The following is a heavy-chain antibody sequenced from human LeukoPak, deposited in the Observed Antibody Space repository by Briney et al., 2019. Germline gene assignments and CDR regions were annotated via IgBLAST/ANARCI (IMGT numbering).Heavy chain of an antibody. CDR1: GDSISSYY. J-gene: IGHJ5*02. Sequence: SETLSLTCTVSGDSISSYYWSWLRQPPGKGLEWIGYIYYSGSTNYNPSLKSRVTISVDTSKNQFSLKLSSVTAADTAVYYCARAVNYDFWSGYPNWFDPWGQGTLVTVSS. CDR3: ARAVNYDFWSGYPNWFDP. D-gene: IGHD3-3*01. V-gene: IGHV4-59*01. CDR2: IYYSGST.